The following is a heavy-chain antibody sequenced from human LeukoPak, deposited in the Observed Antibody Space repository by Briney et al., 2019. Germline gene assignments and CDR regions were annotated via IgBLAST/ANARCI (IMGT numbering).Heavy chain of an antibody. Sequence: ETLSLTCTVSGYSISSGYYWGWIRQPPGQGLEWVSSIFPSGGEIHYADSVRGRFTISRDNSKSTLSLQMNSLRAEDTAIYYCATYRQVLLPFESWGQGTLVTVSS. CDR1: GYSISSGYY. J-gene: IGHJ4*02. CDR3: ATYRQVLLPFES. V-gene: IGHV3-23*01. CDR2: IFPSGGEI. D-gene: IGHD2-8*02.